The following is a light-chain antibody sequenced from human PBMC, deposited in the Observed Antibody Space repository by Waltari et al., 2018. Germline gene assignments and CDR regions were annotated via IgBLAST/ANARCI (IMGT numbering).Light chain of an antibody. CDR2: QGT. CDR3: QAWDSRTAYVL. J-gene: IGLJ2*01. Sequence: SYELTQPPSVSVSPGQTATITCPGDRLVDQYPCWYQQKPGQSPVLVISQGTRRPSGIPERFSGSTSGNTATLIISGAQAMDEADYYCQAWDSRTAYVLFGGGTKLTVL. CDR1: RLVDQY. V-gene: IGLV3-1*01.